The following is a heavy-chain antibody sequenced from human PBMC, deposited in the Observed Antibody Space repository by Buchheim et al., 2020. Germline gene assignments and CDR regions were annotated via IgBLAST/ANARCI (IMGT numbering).Heavy chain of an antibody. CDR1: GGSFSGYY. D-gene: IGHD2-15*01. CDR3: ARGSTPAALFQH. V-gene: IGHV4-34*01. CDR2: INHSGST. Sequence: QVQLQQWGAGLLKPSETLSLTCAVYGGSFSGYYWSWIRQPPGKGLEWIGEINHSGSTNYNPSLQSRVTISVDTSKNQFSLKLSSVTAADTAVYYCARGSTPAALFQHWGQGTL. J-gene: IGHJ1*01.